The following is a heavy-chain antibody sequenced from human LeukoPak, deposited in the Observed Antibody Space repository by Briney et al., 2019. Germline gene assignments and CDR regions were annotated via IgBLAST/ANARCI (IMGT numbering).Heavy chain of an antibody. CDR2: ISNSDGNT. D-gene: IGHD5-18*01. V-gene: IGHV3-23*01. CDR3: AKDPRTAMVTYYFDY. J-gene: IGHJ4*02. Sequence: GGSLRLSCAASGFTFSNYAMSWVRQAPGKGLEWVSTISNSDGNTYYADSVKGRFTISRDNSKNTLYLQMNSLRAEDTAVYYCAKDPRTAMVTYYFDYWGQGTLVTVSS. CDR1: GFTFSNYA.